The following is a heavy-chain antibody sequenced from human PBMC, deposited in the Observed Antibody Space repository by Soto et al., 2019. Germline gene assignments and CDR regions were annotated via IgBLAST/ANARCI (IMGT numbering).Heavy chain of an antibody. J-gene: IGHJ6*02. CDR3: ARGTTTSAFSAMDV. D-gene: IGHD1-1*01. CDR2: ISYDGSNK. Sequence: ESGGGVVQPGRSLRLSCAASGFTFSNNAMDWVRQAPGKGLEWVAVISYDGSNKYIAESVKGRFTISRDNSKNTLFLPMNSLRAEDTAVYYCARGTTTSAFSAMDVWGQGTTVTVSS. V-gene: IGHV3-30-3*01. CDR1: GFTFSNNA.